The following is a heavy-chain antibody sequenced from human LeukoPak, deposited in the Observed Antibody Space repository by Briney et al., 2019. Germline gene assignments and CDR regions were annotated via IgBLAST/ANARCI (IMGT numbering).Heavy chain of an antibody. J-gene: IGHJ4*02. CDR2: IIPIFGTA. V-gene: IGHV1-69*13. Sequence: ASVKVSCKASGYTFTSYYMHWVRQAPGQGLEWMGGIIPIFGTANYAQKFQGRVTITADESTSTAYMELSSLRSEDTAVYYCARESVAGFFDYWGQGTLVTVSS. CDR3: ARESVAGFFDY. D-gene: IGHD6-19*01. CDR1: GYTFTSYY.